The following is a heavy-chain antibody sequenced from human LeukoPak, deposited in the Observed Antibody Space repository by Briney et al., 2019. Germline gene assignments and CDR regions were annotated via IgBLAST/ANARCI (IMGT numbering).Heavy chain of an antibody. CDR3: ARDFFHSDISRPFDY. Sequence: IWSDSAETHYADSVKGRFTIFRDNARNLVYLQTNSLRAEDSAMYYCARDFFHSDISRPFDYWGQGTLVTVSS. V-gene: IGHV3-11*06. J-gene: IGHJ4*02. CDR2: IWSDSAET. D-gene: IGHD3-3*02.